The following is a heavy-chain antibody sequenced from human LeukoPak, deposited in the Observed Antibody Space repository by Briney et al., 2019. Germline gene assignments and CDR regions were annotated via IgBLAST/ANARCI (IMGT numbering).Heavy chain of an antibody. D-gene: IGHD2-2*01. CDR2: IIGRGTSA. V-gene: IGHV3-23*01. CDR3: AKDQGCSSTSCYGMYYFDY. Sequence: GGSLRLSCAASGFTFSAYAMNWVRQAPGKGLEWVSSIIGRGTSAFYADSVKGRFTISRDNSKNTLYLQMNSLRAEDTAVYYCAKDQGCSSTSCYGMYYFDYWGQGTLVTVSS. CDR1: GFTFSAYA. J-gene: IGHJ4*02.